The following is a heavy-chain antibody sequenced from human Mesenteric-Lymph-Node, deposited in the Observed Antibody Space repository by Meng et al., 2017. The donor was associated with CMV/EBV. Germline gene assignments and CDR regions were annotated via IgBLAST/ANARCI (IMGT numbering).Heavy chain of an antibody. Sequence: QLQLQESVPGLGKPSETLSIACTVSGGSISSSSYYWGWIRQPPGKGLEWVGSIYYSGSTYYNPSLKSRVTISVDTSKNQFSLKLSSVTAADTAVYYCARDGDYYDSSGYNPSDYWGQGTLVTVSS. J-gene: IGHJ4*02. CDR2: IYYSGST. CDR1: GGSISSSSYY. D-gene: IGHD3-22*01. CDR3: ARDGDYYDSSGYNPSDY. V-gene: IGHV4-39*07.